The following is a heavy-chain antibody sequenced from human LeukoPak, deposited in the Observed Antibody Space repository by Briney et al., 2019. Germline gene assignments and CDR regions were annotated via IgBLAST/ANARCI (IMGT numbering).Heavy chain of an antibody. J-gene: IGHJ3*02. V-gene: IGHV3-30*02. CDR2: IRYDGSNK. CDR1: GFTFSSYG. Sequence: GGSLRLSCAASGFTFSSYGMHWVRQAPGKGLEWVAFIRYDGSNKYYADSVKGRFTISRDNSKNTLYLQMGSLRAEDMGVYYCARGSRSAFDIWGQGTLVTVSS. CDR3: ARGSRSAFDI.